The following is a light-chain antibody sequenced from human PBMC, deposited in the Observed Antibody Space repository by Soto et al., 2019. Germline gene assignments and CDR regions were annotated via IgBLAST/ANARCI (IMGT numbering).Light chain of an antibody. V-gene: IGKV3-20*01. CDR1: QSISSNF. CDR3: QQYGGSPRT. J-gene: IGKJ1*01. Sequence: VVTQSPGTLSLSPGEGATLSCRASQSISSNFLAWYQQKRGQAPRLLIHGASNRATGIPDRFSGSGSGTDLTLTITRLQPEDFAVYYCQQYGGSPRTFGQGTKV. CDR2: GAS.